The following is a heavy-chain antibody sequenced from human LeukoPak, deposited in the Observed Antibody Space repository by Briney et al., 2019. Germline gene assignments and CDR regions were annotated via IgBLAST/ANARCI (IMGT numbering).Heavy chain of an antibody. CDR1: GYTFTSYY. CDR3: ARVVVVVAATSWDFDY. J-gene: IGHJ4*02. D-gene: IGHD2-15*01. Sequence: ASVKVSCKASGYTFTSYYMHWVRQAPGLGLEWMGIINPSAGSTNYAQKFQGRVTMTRDTSTSTVYMELSSLRSDDTAVYYCARVVVVVAATSWDFDYWGQGTLVTVSS. CDR2: INPSAGST. V-gene: IGHV1-46*01.